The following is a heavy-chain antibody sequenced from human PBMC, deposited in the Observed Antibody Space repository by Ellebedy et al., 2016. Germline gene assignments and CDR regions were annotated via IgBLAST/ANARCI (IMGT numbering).Heavy chain of an antibody. D-gene: IGHD2-2*01. J-gene: IGHJ5*02. CDR2: ISAYNGNT. V-gene: IGHV1-18*01. CDR1: GYTFTSYG. Sequence: ASVKVSXXASGYTFTSYGISWVRQAPGQGLEWMGWISAYNGNTNYAQKLQGRVTMTTDTSTSTAYMELRSLRSDDTAVYYCARDQPVVPAERFDPWGQGTLVTVSS. CDR3: ARDQPVVPAERFDP.